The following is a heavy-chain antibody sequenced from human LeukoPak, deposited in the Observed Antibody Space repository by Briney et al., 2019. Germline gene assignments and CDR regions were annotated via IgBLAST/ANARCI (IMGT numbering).Heavy chain of an antibody. CDR3: ASKRGYNYGYDY. Sequence: AGGSLRLSCAASGFTVSSNYMSWVRQAPGKGLEWVSVTYSGGSTYYVDSVKGRFTISRDNSKNTLYLQMSSLRAEDTAVYYCASKRGYNYGYDYWGQGTLVTVSS. D-gene: IGHD5-18*01. V-gene: IGHV3-53*01. J-gene: IGHJ4*02. CDR2: TYSGGST. CDR1: GFTVSSNY.